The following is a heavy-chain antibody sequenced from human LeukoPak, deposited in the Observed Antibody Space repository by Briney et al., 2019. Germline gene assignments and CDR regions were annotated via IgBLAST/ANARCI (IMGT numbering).Heavy chain of an antibody. D-gene: IGHD5-24*01. CDR3: ARLNSGEMARLIDY. Sequence: GESLKISCQASGYIFTHYWIAWVRQMSGKGLEWMGTVYPGNSDTRYSPSFRGQVTMSADESINTAYLQWSSLKASDTAMYYCARLNSGEMARLIDYWGQGTLVTVSS. CDR2: VYPGNSDT. V-gene: IGHV5-51*01. J-gene: IGHJ4*02. CDR1: GYIFTHYW.